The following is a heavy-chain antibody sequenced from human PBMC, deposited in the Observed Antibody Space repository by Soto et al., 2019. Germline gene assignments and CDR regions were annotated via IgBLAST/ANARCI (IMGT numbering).Heavy chain of an antibody. V-gene: IGHV3-33*01. CDR1: GITFNRNG. D-gene: IGHD1-1*01. CDR3: ARDRSAGDYFYYGMDV. J-gene: IGHJ6*01. CDR2: IWYDGSKT. Sequence: QEQLVESGGGVVQPGRSLRLSCAASGITFNRNGMHWVRQAPGKGLEWAAVIWYDGSKTAYSDSVKGRFTISRDNAKNTLYLQMNRVRAEDTAIYYCARDRSAGDYFYYGMDVW.